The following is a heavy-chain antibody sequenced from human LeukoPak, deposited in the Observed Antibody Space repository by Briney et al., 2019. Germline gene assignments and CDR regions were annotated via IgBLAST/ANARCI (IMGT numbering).Heavy chain of an antibody. Sequence: GGSLRLYCAASGYTFSSYAMHWVRQAPGKGLEWVAVISYDGSNKYYADSVKGRFTISRDNSKNTLYLQMNSLRAEDTAVYYCAKGKLTYYYDSSGYYFDYWGQGTLVTVSS. CDR1: GYTFSSYA. V-gene: IGHV3-30-3*01. J-gene: IGHJ4*02. CDR2: ISYDGSNK. CDR3: AKGKLTYYYDSSGYYFDY. D-gene: IGHD3-22*01.